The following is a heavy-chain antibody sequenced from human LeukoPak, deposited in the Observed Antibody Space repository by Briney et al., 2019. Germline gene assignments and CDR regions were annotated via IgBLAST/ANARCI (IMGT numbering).Heavy chain of an antibody. CDR1: GFTFSSYG. CDR3: AKAKGAYYYDSSGYESHFDY. D-gene: IGHD3-22*01. J-gene: IGHJ4*02. Sequence: GGSLRLSCAASGFTFSSYGMHWVRQAPGKGLEWVAFIRYDGTNIYYPDSVKGRFTISRDNSKSTLYLQMNSLRAEDTAVYYCAKAKGAYYYDSSGYESHFDYWGQGTLVTVSS. CDR2: IRYDGTNI. V-gene: IGHV3-30*02.